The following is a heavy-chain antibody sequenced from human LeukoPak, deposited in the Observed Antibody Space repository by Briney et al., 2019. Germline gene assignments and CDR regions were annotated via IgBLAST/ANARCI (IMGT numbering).Heavy chain of an antibody. V-gene: IGHV1-69*06. CDR3: ARGLYSGSYPYYYYYYMDV. CDR2: IIPIFGTA. CDR1: GYTFTGYY. Sequence: SVKVSCKASGYTFTGYYMHWVRQAPGQGLEWMGGIIPIFGTANYAQKFQGRVTITADKSTSTAYMELSSLRSEDTAVYYCARGLYSGSYPYYYYYYMDVWGKGTTVTVSS. D-gene: IGHD3-10*01. J-gene: IGHJ6*03.